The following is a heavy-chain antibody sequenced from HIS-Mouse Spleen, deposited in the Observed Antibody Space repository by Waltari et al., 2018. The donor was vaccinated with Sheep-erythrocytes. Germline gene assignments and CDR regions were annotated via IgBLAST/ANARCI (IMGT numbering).Heavy chain of an antibody. CDR1: GFTVSSNY. Sequence: EVQLVETGGGLIQPGGSLRLSCAASGFTVSSNYMSWVRQAPGKGLEWVEVSDSGGSTYYAESGKGRFTISRDNSKNTLYLQMNSLRAEDTAVYYCARDRYWQLVRAFDIWGQGTMVTVSS. CDR3: ARDRYWQLVRAFDI. V-gene: IGHV3-53*02. CDR2: SDSGGST. J-gene: IGHJ3*02. D-gene: IGHD6-6*01.